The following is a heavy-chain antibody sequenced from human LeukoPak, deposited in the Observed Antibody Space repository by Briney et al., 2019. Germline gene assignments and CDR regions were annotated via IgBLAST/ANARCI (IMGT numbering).Heavy chain of an antibody. J-gene: IGHJ4*02. V-gene: IGHV3-53*01. CDR3: ATGIAAANYYFDY. CDR2: IYSGGST. CDR1: GFTFSSYS. Sequence: GGSLRLSCAASGFTFSSYSMNWVRQAPGKGLEWVSVIYSGGSTYYADSVKGRFTISRDNSKNTLYLQMNSLRAEDTAVYYCATGIAAANYYFDYWGQGTLVTVSS. D-gene: IGHD6-13*01.